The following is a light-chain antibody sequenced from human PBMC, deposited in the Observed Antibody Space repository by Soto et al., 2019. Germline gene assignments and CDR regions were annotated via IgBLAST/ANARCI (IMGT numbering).Light chain of an antibody. V-gene: IGKV1-5*03. J-gene: IGKJ1*01. Sequence: DIQMTQSPSTLSASVGDRVTITCRASQSVDNWLVWYQRRPGKAPKLLIYVASTLEVGVPSRFSGSGSGTEFTLTINSLQPDDSATYYCQQYKTYSPTFCQGTKVEIK. CDR2: VAS. CDR3: QQYKTYSPT. CDR1: QSVDNW.